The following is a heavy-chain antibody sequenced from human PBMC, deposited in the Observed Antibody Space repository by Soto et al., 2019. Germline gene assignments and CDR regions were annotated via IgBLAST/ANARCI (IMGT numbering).Heavy chain of an antibody. Sequence: GESLKISCKGSGYSFTSYWIGWVRQMPGKGLEWMGIIYPGDSDTRYSPSFQGQVTISADKSISTAYLQWSSLKASDTAMYYCARRRPAGGSGNYRRQQTKRGPNWFDPWGQGPLVTVSS. CDR1: GYSFTSYW. CDR2: IYPGDSDT. V-gene: IGHV5-51*01. CDR3: ARRRPAGGSGNYRRQQTKRGPNWFDP. J-gene: IGHJ5*02. D-gene: IGHD3-10*01.